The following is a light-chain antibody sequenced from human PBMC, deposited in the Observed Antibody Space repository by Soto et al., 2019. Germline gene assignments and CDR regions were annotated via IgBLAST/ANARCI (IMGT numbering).Light chain of an antibody. Sequence: ALTQPASVSGSPGQSITISCTGTSSDVGSYNLVSWYQQHPGKAPKLMIYEGSKRPSGVSNRFSGSKSGNTASLTISGLQAEDEADYYCCSYAGSSRVFGGGTKLTVL. CDR1: SSDVGSYNL. V-gene: IGLV2-23*01. CDR3: CSYAGSSRV. J-gene: IGLJ3*02. CDR2: EGS.